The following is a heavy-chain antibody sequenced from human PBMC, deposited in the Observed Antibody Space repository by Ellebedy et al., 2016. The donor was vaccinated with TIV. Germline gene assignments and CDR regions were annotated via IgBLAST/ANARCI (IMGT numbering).Heavy chain of an antibody. CDR3: ARGRGLLTSYYFDY. CDR2: INHSGST. Sequence: SETLSLXXAVYGGSFSDYFWSWIRQPPGKGLEWIGEINHSGSTNYNPSLESRVTISVDTSKNQFSLKLNSVTAADTAVYYCARGRGLLTSYYFDYWGQGTLVTVSS. CDR1: GGSFSDYF. J-gene: IGHJ4*02. D-gene: IGHD1-26*01. V-gene: IGHV4-34*01.